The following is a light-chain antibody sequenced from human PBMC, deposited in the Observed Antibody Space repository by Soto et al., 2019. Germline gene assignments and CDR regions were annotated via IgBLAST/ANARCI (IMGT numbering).Light chain of an antibody. CDR2: GAS. CDR1: QSVSSN. Sequence: DIVLTQSPGTLSLSPGERATLSCRASQSVSSNLAWYQQKPGQAPRLLIYGASTRATGIPARFSGSGSGTEFTLTISSLQSEDFAVYYCQQYNNWPQTFGQGTKVDNK. J-gene: IGKJ1*01. V-gene: IGKV3-15*01. CDR3: QQYNNWPQT.